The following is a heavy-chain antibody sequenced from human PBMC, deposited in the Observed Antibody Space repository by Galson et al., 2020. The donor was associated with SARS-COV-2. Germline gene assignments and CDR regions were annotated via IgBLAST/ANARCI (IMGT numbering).Heavy chain of an antibody. V-gene: IGHV3-30*18. CDR1: GFTFSSYG. Sequence: GGSLRLSCAASGFTFSSYGMHWVRQAPGKGLEWVAVISYDGSNKYYADSVKGRFTISRDNSKNTLYLQMNSLRAEDTAVYYCAKAYSGSYRGYYYYGMDVWGQGTTVTVSS. CDR3: AKAYSGSYRGYYYYGMDV. D-gene: IGHD1-26*01. J-gene: IGHJ6*02. CDR2: ISYDGSNK.